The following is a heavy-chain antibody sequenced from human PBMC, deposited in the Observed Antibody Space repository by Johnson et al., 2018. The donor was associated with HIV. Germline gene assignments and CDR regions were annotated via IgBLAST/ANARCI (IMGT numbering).Heavy chain of an antibody. V-gene: IGHV3-9*01. J-gene: IGHJ3*02. D-gene: IGHD1-26*01. CDR3: AKDLTHSYDAFDI. CDR1: GFTFSSYA. CDR2: ISWNSGSI. Sequence: QLVESGGGVVQPGGSLRLSCAASGFTFSSYAMSWVRQTPGKGLEWVSGISWNSGSIGYADSVKGRFTISRDNAKNSLYLQMNSLRAEDTALYYCAKDLTHSYDAFDIWGQGTMVTVSS.